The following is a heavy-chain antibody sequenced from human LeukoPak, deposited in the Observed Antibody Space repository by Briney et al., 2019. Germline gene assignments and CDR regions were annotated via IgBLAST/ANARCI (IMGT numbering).Heavy chain of an antibody. Sequence: PSQTLSLTCTVSGGSISSGSYYWSWIRQPAGKGLEWIGRIYTSGSTNYNPSLKSRVTISVDTSKNQFSLKLSSVTAADTAVYYCAGATVTTGGGAFDIWGQGTMVTVSS. CDR1: GGSISSGSYY. V-gene: IGHV4-61*02. CDR3: AGATVTTGGGAFDI. J-gene: IGHJ3*02. CDR2: IYTSGST. D-gene: IGHD4-17*01.